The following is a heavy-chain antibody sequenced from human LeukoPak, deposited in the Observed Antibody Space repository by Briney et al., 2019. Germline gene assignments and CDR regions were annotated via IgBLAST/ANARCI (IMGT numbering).Heavy chain of an antibody. J-gene: IGHJ6*03. CDR1: GGSISSSSYY. CDR3: ARRHCSGGSCYSRYYYYYMDV. Sequence: PSETLSLTCTVSGGSISSSSYYWGWIRQPPGKGLEWIGSIYYSGSTYYNPSLKSRVTISVDTSKNQFSLKLSSVTAADTAVYYCARRHCSGGSCYSRYYYYYMDVWGKGTTVTVSS. V-gene: IGHV4-39*01. D-gene: IGHD2-15*01. CDR2: IYYSGST.